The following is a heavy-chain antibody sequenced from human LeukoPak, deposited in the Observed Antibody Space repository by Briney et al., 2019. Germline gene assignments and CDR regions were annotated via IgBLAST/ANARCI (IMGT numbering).Heavy chain of an antibody. Sequence: PGRSLRLSCAASGFTFSSYGMHWVRQAPGKGLEWVAVISYDGSNKYYADSVKGRFTISRDNSKNTLYLQMNSLRAEDTAVYYCARERRSGSYVHYFDYWGQGTLVTVSS. D-gene: IGHD1-26*01. CDR2: ISYDGSNK. V-gene: IGHV3-30*03. CDR1: GFTFSSYG. J-gene: IGHJ4*02. CDR3: ARERRSGSYVHYFDY.